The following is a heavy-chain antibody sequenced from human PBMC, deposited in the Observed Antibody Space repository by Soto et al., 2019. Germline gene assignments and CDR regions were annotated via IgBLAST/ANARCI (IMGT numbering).Heavy chain of an antibody. J-gene: IGHJ6*02. V-gene: IGHV2-5*02. Sequence: QITLKASGPTLVKPTQTLTLTCTFSGFSLSTSGVGVGWIRQPPGKALDSLALIYWDDDKRYSPSRKSRLTIAKDTSTYQVVLTMTNMDHVDTATYYCAHSCSGGSCYPNYYYGMDVWGQGTTVTVSS. CDR3: AHSCSGGSCYPNYYYGMDV. CDR1: GFSLSTSGVG. CDR2: IYWDDDK. D-gene: IGHD2-15*01.